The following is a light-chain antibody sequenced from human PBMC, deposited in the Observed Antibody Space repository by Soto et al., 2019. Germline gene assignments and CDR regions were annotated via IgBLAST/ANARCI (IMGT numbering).Light chain of an antibody. CDR2: EGS. J-gene: IGLJ2*01. CDR3: NSHTGSDNAVV. CDR1: SSDVGSYNL. Sequence: QSALTQPASVSGSPGQSITISCTGTSSDVGSYNLVSWYQQHPGKAPKLMIYEGSKRPSGVPDRFSGSKSGNTASLTVSGLQAEDEADYYCNSHTGSDNAVVFGGGTKVTVL. V-gene: IGLV2-14*02.